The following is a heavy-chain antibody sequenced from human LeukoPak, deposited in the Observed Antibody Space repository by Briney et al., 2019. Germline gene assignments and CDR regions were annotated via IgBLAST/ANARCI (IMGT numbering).Heavy chain of an antibody. Sequence: SETLSLTCTVSGDSISSGGYYWNWIRQHPGKGLEWIGYIYYSGSTYYNPSLKSRVTISLDTSKNQFSLKLSSVTAADTAVYYCARVSEEYYDFWSGYPGFFDYWGQGTLVTVSS. D-gene: IGHD3-3*01. CDR1: GDSISSGGYY. V-gene: IGHV4-31*03. J-gene: IGHJ4*02. CDR2: IYYSGST. CDR3: ARVSEEYYDFWSGYPGFFDY.